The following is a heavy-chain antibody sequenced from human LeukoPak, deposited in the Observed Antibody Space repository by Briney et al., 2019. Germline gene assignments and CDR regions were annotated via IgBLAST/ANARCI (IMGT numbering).Heavy chain of an antibody. D-gene: IGHD2-2*02. V-gene: IGHV3-23*01. CDR3: AKALRYCSSTSCYRLVYYYYGMDV. J-gene: IGHJ6*02. CDR1: GFTFSSYA. CDR2: ISGSGGST. Sequence: GGSLRLSCAASGFTFSSYAMSWVRQAPGKGLEWVSAISGSGGSTYYADSVKGRFTISGDNSKNTLYLQMNSLRAEDTAVYYRAKALRYCSSTSCYRLVYYYYGMDVWGQGTTVTVSS.